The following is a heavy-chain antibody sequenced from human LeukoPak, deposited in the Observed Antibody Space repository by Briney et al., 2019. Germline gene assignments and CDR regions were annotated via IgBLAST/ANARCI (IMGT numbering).Heavy chain of an antibody. V-gene: IGHV4-38-2*01. CDR2: VYHSGST. CDR1: GYSISSGYY. J-gene: IGHJ4*02. CDR3: ARGTSGYHRFDY. D-gene: IGHD3-22*01. Sequence: SETLSLTCAVSGYSISSGYYWGWIRQPPGKGLEWIGSVYHSGSTHYNPSLKSRVTISVDTSKNQFSLKLSSVTAADTAVYYCARGTSGYHRFDYWGQGTLVTVSS.